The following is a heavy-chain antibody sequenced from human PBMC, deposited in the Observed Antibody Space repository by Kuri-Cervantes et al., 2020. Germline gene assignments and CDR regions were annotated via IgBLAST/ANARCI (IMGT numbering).Heavy chain of an antibody. V-gene: IGHV3-30*02. Sequence: GGSLRLSCAASGFTFSSYGMHWVRQAPGKGLEWVAFIRYDGSNKYYADSVKGRFTISRDNSKNTLYLQMNSLRAEDTAVYYCARAAAAGLYYYYYYMDVWGKGTTVTVSS. J-gene: IGHJ6*03. CDR1: GFTFSSYG. CDR3: ARAAAAGLYYYYYYMDV. D-gene: IGHD6-13*01. CDR2: IRYDGSNK.